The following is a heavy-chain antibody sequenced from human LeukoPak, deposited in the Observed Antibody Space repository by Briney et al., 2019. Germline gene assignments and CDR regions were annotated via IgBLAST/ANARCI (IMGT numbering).Heavy chain of an antibody. CDR3: FGGLGETRH. J-gene: IGHJ6*02. Sequence: GGSLRLSCAASGFTFSTSWMSWVRQVPGKGLEWVGRIMTKSEGGATAYAAPVKGRFTISRDDSKNMLYLQMNSLKTGDTAVYYCFGGLGETRHWGQGTTVTVSS. D-gene: IGHD3-10*01. CDR1: GFTFSTSW. V-gene: IGHV3-15*01. CDR2: IMTKSEGGAT.